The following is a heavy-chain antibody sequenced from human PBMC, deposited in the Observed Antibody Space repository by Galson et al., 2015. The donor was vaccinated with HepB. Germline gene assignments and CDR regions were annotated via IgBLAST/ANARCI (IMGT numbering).Heavy chain of an antibody. J-gene: IGHJ4*02. CDR2: IGTAGDP. CDR1: GFTFSSYD. CDR3: ARGSLSSGWYEGVHFDY. Sequence: SLRLSCAASGFTFSSYDMHWVRQATGKGLEWVSAIGTAGDPYYPGSVKGRFTISRENAKNSLYLQMNSLRAGDTAVYYCARGSLSSGWYEGVHFDYWGQGTLVTVSS. V-gene: IGHV3-13*05. D-gene: IGHD6-19*01.